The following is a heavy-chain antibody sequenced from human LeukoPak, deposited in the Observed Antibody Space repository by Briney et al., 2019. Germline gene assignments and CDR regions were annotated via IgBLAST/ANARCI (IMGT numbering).Heavy chain of an antibody. D-gene: IGHD5-18*01. CDR1: GGSVSSGSYY. J-gene: IGHJ3*02. CDR3: ARDGFVGYTYGRIDAFDI. V-gene: IGHV4-61*01. Sequence: SETLSLTCTVSGGSVSSGSYYWSWIRQPPGKGLEWIGYIYYSGSTNYNPSLKSRVTISVDTSKNQFSLKLSSVTAADTAVYYCARDGFVGYTYGRIDAFDIWGQGTMATVSS. CDR2: IYYSGST.